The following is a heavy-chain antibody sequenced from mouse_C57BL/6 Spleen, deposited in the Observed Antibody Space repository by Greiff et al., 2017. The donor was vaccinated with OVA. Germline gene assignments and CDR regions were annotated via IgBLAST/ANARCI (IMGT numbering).Heavy chain of an antibody. Sequence: VQVVESGAELVKPGASVKISCKASGYAFSSYWMNWVKQRPGKGLEWIGQIYPGDGDTNYNGKFKGKATLTADKSSSTAYMQLSSLTSEDSAVYFCATELGRGFAYWGQGTLVTVSA. CDR1: GYAFSSYW. D-gene: IGHD4-1*01. J-gene: IGHJ3*01. CDR3: ATELGRGFAY. V-gene: IGHV1-80*01. CDR2: IYPGDGDT.